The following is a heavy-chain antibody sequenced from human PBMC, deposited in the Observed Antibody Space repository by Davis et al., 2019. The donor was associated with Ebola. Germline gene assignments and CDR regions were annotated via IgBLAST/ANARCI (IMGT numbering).Heavy chain of an antibody. Sequence: GESLKISCVASEFTFRDYSINWIRQAPGKGLEWMSIISNDGSNRFYADSVKGRFTISRDNSKNTVYLQMNSLRPDDTATYYCAIDADFGEYGWFDPWGQGTLVIVSS. CDR3: AIDADFGEYGWFDP. V-gene: IGHV3-30*01. CDR1: EFTFRDYS. D-gene: IGHD4-17*01. J-gene: IGHJ5*02. CDR2: ISNDGSNR.